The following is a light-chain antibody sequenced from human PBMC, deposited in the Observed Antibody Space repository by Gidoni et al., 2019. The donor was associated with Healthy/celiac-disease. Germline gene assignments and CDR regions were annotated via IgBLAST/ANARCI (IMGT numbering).Light chain of an antibody. V-gene: IGLV2-11*01. Sequence: QSALTQPRSVSGSPGQSVTISCTGTSSDVGGYNYVSWYQQPPGKAPKLMIYDVSTRPSGVPARFSGSKSGNTASLTISGLQAEDEADYYCCSYVGIYTLVFGGGTKLTVL. CDR2: DVS. CDR3: CSYVGIYTLV. CDR1: SSDVGGYNY. J-gene: IGLJ2*01.